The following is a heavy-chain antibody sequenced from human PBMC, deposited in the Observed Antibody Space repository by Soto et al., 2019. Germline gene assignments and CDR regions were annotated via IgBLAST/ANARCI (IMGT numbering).Heavy chain of an antibody. CDR1: GYTFTGYY. D-gene: IGHD5-12*01. CDR3: ARHSGYDYVFDY. Sequence: ASVKVSCKASGYTFTGYYMHWVRQAPGQGLEWMGWINPNNGDTIYARKLQGRVTMTRDTSTSTAYMEMSSLTFDDTAVYYCARHSGYDYVFDYWGQGTLVTVSS. CDR2: INPNNGDT. V-gene: IGHV1-2*02. J-gene: IGHJ4*02.